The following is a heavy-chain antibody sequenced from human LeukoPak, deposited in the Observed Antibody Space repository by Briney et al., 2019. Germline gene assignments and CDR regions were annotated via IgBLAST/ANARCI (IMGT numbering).Heavy chain of an antibody. CDR3: AKEPPPSN. Sequence: GGSLRLSCAASGFTFSSSAMTWVRQAPGKGLEWVSVITNSGGSTFYVDSVKGRFTISRDNSKNTLYLQMNSLRAEDTAVYYCAKEPPPSNWGQGTLVTVSS. CDR2: ITNSGGST. CDR1: GFTFSSSA. V-gene: IGHV3-23*01. J-gene: IGHJ4*02.